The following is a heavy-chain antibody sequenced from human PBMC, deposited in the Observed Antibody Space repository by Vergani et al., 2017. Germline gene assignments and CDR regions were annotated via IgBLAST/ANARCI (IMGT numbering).Heavy chain of an antibody. CDR2: IHYSVST. V-gene: IGHV4-59*01. J-gene: IGHJ3*02. Sequence: QVQLQESGPGLVKPSETLSLTCTVSGGSISSFYWSWIRQPPGKGLEWIGYIHYSVSTNYNPSLKSRVTISVDTSKNQFSLKLSSVTAADTAVYYCAREQAGECRGGRCYGGAFDIWGQGTMVTVSS. CDR3: AREQAGECRGGRCYGGAFDI. CDR1: GGSISSFY. D-gene: IGHD2-15*01.